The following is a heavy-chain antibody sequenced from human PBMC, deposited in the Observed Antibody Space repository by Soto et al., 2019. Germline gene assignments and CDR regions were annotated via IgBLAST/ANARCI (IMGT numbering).Heavy chain of an antibody. CDR2: INTDGSST. V-gene: IGHV3-74*01. CDR3: AREVGTTWFDP. D-gene: IGHD1-1*01. J-gene: IGHJ5*02. Sequence: GGSLRLSCAASGFSFSSYWMHWVRQAPGKGLVWVSRINTDGSSTSYADSVKGRFTFSRDNAKNTLYLQMNSLRAEDTAVYYCAREVGTTWFDPWAQGTLVTVSS. CDR1: GFSFSSYW.